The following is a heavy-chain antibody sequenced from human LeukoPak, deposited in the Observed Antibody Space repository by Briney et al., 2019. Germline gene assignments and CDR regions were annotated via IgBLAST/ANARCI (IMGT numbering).Heavy chain of an antibody. V-gene: IGHV4-38-2*02. J-gene: IGHJ4*02. D-gene: IGHD1/OR15-1a*01. CDR3: AREINNAYPQN. Sequence: SETLSLTCTVSGFSISSLYYWGWIRQPPGKGLEWIGSVYHSGSTYYNPSLKSRVTISVDTSKNQFSLKLSSVTAADTAVYYCAREINNAYPQNWGQGTLVTVSS. CDR1: GFSISSLYY. CDR2: VYHSGST.